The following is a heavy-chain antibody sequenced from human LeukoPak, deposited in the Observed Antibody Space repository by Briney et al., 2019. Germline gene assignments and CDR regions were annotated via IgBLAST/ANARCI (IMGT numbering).Heavy chain of an antibody. J-gene: IGHJ6*02. Sequence: PSETLSLTCTVSGGSISSGGYYWSWIRQPPGKGLEWIGYIYHSGSTYYNPSLKSRVTISVDRSKNQFSLKLSSVTAADTAVYYCARDRVVVTAIYYYYYGMDVWGQGTTVAVSS. D-gene: IGHD2-21*02. CDR2: IYHSGST. CDR3: ARDRVVVTAIYYYYYGMDV. V-gene: IGHV4-30-2*01. CDR1: GGSISSGGYY.